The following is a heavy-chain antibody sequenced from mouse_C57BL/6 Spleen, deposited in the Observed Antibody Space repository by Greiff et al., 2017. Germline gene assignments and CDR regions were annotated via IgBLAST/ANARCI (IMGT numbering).Heavy chain of an antibody. D-gene: IGHD3-3*01. CDR2: ISSGSSTI. CDR1: GFTFSDYG. J-gene: IGHJ4*01. V-gene: IGHV5-17*01. Sequence: EVMLVESGGGLVKPGGSLKLSCAASGFTFSDYGMHWVRQAPEKGLEWVAYISSGSSTIYYADTVKGRFTISRDNAKNTLFLQMTSLRSEDTAMYYCARVGDDYAMDYWGQGTSVTVSS. CDR3: ARVGDDYAMDY.